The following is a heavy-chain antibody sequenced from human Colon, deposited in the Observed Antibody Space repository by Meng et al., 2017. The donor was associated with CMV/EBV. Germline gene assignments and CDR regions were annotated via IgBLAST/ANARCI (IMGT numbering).Heavy chain of an antibody. V-gene: IGHV4-34*01. CDR1: GGSFSPYY. CDR3: ARGGGTPIRGVLPFDF. CDR2: IDHTGST. Sequence: QVELQQAGAGLLKPSAALYLTCALYGGSFSPYYWSWIRQSPGKGLEWIAEIDHTGSTNYNPSLKSRVTISIDTSNSHFSLNLTSATAADTAVYYCARGGGTPIRGVLPFDFWGQGTLVTVSS. D-gene: IGHD3-10*01. J-gene: IGHJ4*02.